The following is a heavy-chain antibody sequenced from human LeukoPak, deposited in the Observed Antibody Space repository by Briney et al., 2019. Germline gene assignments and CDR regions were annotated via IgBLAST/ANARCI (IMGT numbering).Heavy chain of an antibody. CDR2: INPNSGGT. CDR1: GYTFTGYY. V-gene: IGHV1-2*02. Sequence: ASVKVSCKASGYTFTGYYMHWVRQAPGQGLEWMGWINPNSGGTNYAQKFQGRVTMTRDTSISTAYMELSRLRPDDTAVYYCARDRGRRDSSGYNDYWGQGTLVTVSS. D-gene: IGHD3-22*01. J-gene: IGHJ4*02. CDR3: ARDRGRRDSSGYNDY.